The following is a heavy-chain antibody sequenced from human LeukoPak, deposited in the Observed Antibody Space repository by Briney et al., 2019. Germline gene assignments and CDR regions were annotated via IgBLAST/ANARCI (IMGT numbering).Heavy chain of an antibody. V-gene: IGHV3-30-3*01. J-gene: IGHJ4*02. Sequence: GGSLRLSCAASGFTFSSYAMHWVRQAPGKGLEWVAVISYDGSNKYYADSVKGRFTISRDNSKNTLYLQVNSLRAEDTAVYYCARHQGELPFDYWGQGTLVTVSS. CDR3: ARHQGELPFDY. CDR2: ISYDGSNK. D-gene: IGHD1-26*01. CDR1: GFTFSSYA.